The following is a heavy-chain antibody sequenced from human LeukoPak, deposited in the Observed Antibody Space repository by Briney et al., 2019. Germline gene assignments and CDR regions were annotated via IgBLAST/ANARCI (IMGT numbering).Heavy chain of an antibody. V-gene: IGHV4-38-2*02. J-gene: IGHJ6*03. CDR2: IYHSGST. D-gene: IGHD1-14*01. CDR3: ARVYRYYYYYYYMDV. CDR1: GYSISSGYY. Sequence: SETLSLTCTVSGYSISSGYYWGWIRQPPGKGLEWIGSIYHSGSTYYNPSLKSRVTISVDTSKNQLSRKLSSVTAADTAVYYCARVYRYYYYYYYMDVWGKGTTVTVSS.